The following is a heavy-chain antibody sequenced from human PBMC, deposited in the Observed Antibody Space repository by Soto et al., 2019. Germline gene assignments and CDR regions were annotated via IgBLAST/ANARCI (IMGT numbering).Heavy chain of an antibody. J-gene: IGHJ6*03. D-gene: IGHD3-3*01. CDR2: TSAYNGNT. CDR1: GYTFTSYG. CDR3: ARASWDFWSGYEDYYYMDV. V-gene: IGHV1-18*01. Sequence: ASVKVSCKASGYTFTSYGISWVRQAPGQGLEWMGWTSAYNGNTNYAQKLQGRVTMTTDTSTSTAYMELRSLRSDDTAVYYCARASWDFWSGYEDYYYMDVWGKGTTVTVSS.